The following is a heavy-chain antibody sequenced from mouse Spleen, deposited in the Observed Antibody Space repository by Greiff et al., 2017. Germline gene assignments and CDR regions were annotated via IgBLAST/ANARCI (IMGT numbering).Heavy chain of an antibody. CDR3: TGKTFFFAY. CDR2: IRLKSDNYAT. V-gene: IGHV6-3*01. Sequence: EVKVVESGGGLVQPGGSMKLSCVASGFTFSNYWMNWVRQSPEKGLEWVAQIRLKSDNYATHYAESVKGRFTISRDDSKSSVYLQMNNLRAEDTGIYYCTGKTFFFAYWGQGTLVTVSA. J-gene: IGHJ3*01. CDR1: GFTFSNYW.